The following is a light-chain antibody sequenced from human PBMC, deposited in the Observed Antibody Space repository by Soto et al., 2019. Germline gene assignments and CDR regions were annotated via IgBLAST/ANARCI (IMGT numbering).Light chain of an antibody. V-gene: IGLV2-14*01. Sequence: QSVLTQPASVSGSPGQSITISSTGTSSDVGGYNYVSWYQQHPGKAPKLIIYEVSNRPSGVSNRFSGSKSGNTASLTISGLQAEDEADYYYNSYTGKSTGVFGTGTKLTVL. CDR1: SSDVGGYNY. CDR2: EVS. CDR3: NSYTGKSTGV. J-gene: IGLJ1*01.